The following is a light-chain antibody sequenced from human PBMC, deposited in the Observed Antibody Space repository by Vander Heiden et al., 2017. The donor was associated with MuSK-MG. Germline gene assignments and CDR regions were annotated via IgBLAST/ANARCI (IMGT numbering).Light chain of an antibody. CDR2: KNN. V-gene: IGLV1-40*01. J-gene: IGLJ2*01. Sequence: QPVLTQPPSVSGAPGQRVTISCTGRSPNIGAPYDVYWYQQLPGAAPKLLIYKNNIRPSGVPVRFSGSKSGTSASLAITGLQAADEADYYCQSYDTSLSAVVFGGGTKLTVL. CDR1: SPNIGAPYD. CDR3: QSYDTSLSAVV.